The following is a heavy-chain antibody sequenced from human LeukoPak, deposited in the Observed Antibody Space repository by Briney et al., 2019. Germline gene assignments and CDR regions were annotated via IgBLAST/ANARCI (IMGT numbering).Heavy chain of an antibody. J-gene: IGHJ4*02. CDR2: IRYDGSNK. D-gene: IGHD2-2*01. CDR1: GFTFSSYG. V-gene: IGHV3-30*02. Sequence: PGGSLRLSCAASGFTFSSYGMHRVRQAPGKGLEWVAFIRYDGSNKYYADSVKGRFTISRDNSKNTPYLQMNSLRAEDTAVYYCAKGALGYCSSTSCPGPDFDYWGQGTLVTVSS. CDR3: AKGALGYCSSTSCPGPDFDY.